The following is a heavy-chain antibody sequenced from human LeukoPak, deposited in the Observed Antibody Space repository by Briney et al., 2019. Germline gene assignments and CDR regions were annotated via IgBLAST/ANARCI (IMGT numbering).Heavy chain of an antibody. CDR1: GFTLSGHS. CDR3: ARAGGSYLSYFDY. Sequence: PGGSLRLSCAATGFTLSGHSMNWVRQAPGKGLDWVSSISPTSAYIYYADSVKGRFTISRDNAKNSLYLQMNSLRVEDTAVYYCARAGGSYLSYFDYWGQGTLVTVSS. V-gene: IGHV3-21*01. CDR2: ISPTSAYI. D-gene: IGHD1-26*01. J-gene: IGHJ4*02.